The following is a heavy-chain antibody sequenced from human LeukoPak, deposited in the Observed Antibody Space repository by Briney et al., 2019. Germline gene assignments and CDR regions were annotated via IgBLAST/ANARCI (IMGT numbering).Heavy chain of an antibody. Sequence: GASVKLSCKASGYTFTSYGISWVRQAPGQGLEWMGWISAYNGNTNYAQTLQGRVTMTTDTSTSTPYMQLSSLRSDDTAVYYCARVPYGSSWVVDCWGQGTLVTVSS. J-gene: IGHJ4*02. CDR3: ARVPYGSSWVVDC. CDR1: GYTFTSYG. CDR2: ISAYNGNT. D-gene: IGHD6-13*01. V-gene: IGHV1-18*01.